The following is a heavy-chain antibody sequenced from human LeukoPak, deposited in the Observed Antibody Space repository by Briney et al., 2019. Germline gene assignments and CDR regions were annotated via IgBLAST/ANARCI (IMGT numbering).Heavy chain of an antibody. CDR3: ARCSATADYYDSSGGNFDY. CDR2: INPSGGST. V-gene: IGHV1-46*01. Sequence: ASVKVSRKASGYTFTSYYMHWVRQAPGQGLEWMGIINPSGGSTSYAQKFQGRVTMTRDMSTSTVYMELSSLRSEDTAVYYCARCSATADYYDSSGGNFDYWGQGTLVTVSS. J-gene: IGHJ4*02. CDR1: GYTFTSYY. D-gene: IGHD3-22*01.